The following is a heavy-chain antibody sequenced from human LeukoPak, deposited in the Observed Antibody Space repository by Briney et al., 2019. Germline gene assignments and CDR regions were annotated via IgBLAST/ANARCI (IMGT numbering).Heavy chain of an antibody. CDR1: GGSISSSSSY. CDR3: VRQLPRFNS. J-gene: IGHJ4*02. CDR2: IYAGGIT. V-gene: IGHV4-39*01. Sequence: SETLSLTCTVSGGSISSSSSYWGWIRQPPGKGLEWIGSIYAGGITYYNASLKSRVTISVDTSKNHFSLKLSSVTAADTAVYYCVRQLPRFNSWGQGTLVTVSS.